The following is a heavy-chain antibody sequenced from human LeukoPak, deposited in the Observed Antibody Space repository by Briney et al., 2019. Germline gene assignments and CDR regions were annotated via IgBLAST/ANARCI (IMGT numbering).Heavy chain of an antibody. J-gene: IGHJ3*02. D-gene: IGHD1-14*01. CDR2: ISSSSSTI. CDR1: GFTFSSYE. CDR3: ARGNHLKYDI. Sequence: PGGSLRLSCAASGFTFSSYEVNWVRQAPGKGLEWVSYISSSSSTIYYADSVKGRFTISRDNAKKSLYLQMNSLRAEDTAVYYCARGNHLKYDIWGQGTMVTVSS. V-gene: IGHV3-48*01.